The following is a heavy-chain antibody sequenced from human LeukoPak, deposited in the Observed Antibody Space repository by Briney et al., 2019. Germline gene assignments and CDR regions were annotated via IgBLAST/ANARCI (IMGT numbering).Heavy chain of an antibody. CDR3: ARASDPWLQLT. Sequence: GGSLRLSCAASGFTFSNYWMIWVRQAPGKGLEWVGNIKQGGSEKRYADSVRGRFSISRDNAQTSLYLQMNSLRAEDTAVYYCARASDPWLQLTWGQGTLVTVS. D-gene: IGHD5-24*01. V-gene: IGHV3-7*05. CDR2: IKQGGSEK. J-gene: IGHJ5*02. CDR1: GFTFSNYW.